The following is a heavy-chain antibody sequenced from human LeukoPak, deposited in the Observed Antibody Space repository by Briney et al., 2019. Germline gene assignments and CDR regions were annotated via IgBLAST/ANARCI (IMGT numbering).Heavy chain of an antibody. D-gene: IGHD3-22*01. CDR3: ARDAYYYDQVGAFDI. J-gene: IGHJ3*02. V-gene: IGHV3-53*05. CDR1: GFTVSSNY. CDR2: IYSGGST. Sequence: GGSLRLSCAASGFTVSSNYMSWVRQAPGKGLGWVSVIYSGGSTYYADSVKGRFTISRDNSKNTLYLQMNSLRAEDTAVYYCARDAYYYDQVGAFDIWGQGTMVTVSS.